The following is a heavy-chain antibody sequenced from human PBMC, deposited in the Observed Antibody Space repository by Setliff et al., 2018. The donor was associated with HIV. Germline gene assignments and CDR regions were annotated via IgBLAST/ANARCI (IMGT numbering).Heavy chain of an antibody. Sequence: PSETLSLTCTVSGGSINNYYWSWIRQPPGKGLEWLGEIYHSGSTNYNPSLKSRVTISIDKSKNQFSLKLSSVTAADTAVYYCARDPVWFGELSWFDPWGQGTLVTVSS. CDR3: ARDPVWFGELSWFDP. J-gene: IGHJ5*02. D-gene: IGHD3-10*01. CDR1: GGSINNYY. V-gene: IGHV4-59*12. CDR2: IYHSGST.